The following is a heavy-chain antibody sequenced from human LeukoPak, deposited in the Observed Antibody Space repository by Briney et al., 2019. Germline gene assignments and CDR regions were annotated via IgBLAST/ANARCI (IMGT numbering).Heavy chain of an antibody. CDR3: GRVGDGYNDNY. V-gene: IGHV3-66*01. D-gene: IGHD5-24*01. CDR2: ISSGGST. Sequence: GGSLRLSCAASGFTVSSDYMGWVRQAPEKGLEWVSLISSGGSTYYADSLKGRFTISRDNSKITLYLQMNSLRAEDTAVYYCGRVGDGYNDNYWGQGTLVTVSS. J-gene: IGHJ4*02. CDR1: GFTVSSDY.